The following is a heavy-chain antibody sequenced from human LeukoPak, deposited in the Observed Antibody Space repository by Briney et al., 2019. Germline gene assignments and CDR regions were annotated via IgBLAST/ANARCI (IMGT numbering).Heavy chain of an antibody. D-gene: IGHD6-19*01. CDR2: IYPGDSDT. CDR1: GYSFTSYW. Sequence: GESLKISCKGSGYSFTSYWIGWVRQMPGKGLEWMGIIYPGDSDTRYSPSFQGQVTISADKSISTAYLQWSSLKASDTAMYYCARPIAVAGTRYYYYGRDVWGQGTTVTVSS. CDR3: ARPIAVAGTRYYYYGRDV. V-gene: IGHV5-51*01. J-gene: IGHJ6*02.